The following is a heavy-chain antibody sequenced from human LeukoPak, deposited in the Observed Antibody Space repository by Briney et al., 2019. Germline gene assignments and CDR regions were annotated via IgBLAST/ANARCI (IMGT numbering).Heavy chain of an antibody. CDR1: GYSFTSYW. CDR3: ARGDGSYYFDY. Sequence: GESLQISCQGSGYSFTSYWIGWVRQMPGRGLDWMGIIYPADSDTRYSPSFQGQVTISADKSINTVYLQWSSLKASDTAIYYCARGDGSYYFDYWGQGTLVTVSS. CDR2: IYPADSDT. D-gene: IGHD3-10*01. J-gene: IGHJ4*02. V-gene: IGHV5-51*01.